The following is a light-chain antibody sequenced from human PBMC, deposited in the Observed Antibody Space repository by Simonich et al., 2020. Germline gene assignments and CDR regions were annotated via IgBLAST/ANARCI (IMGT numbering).Light chain of an antibody. CDR3: QKYNSAPQT. CDR1: QGISNY. J-gene: IGKJ1*01. V-gene: IGKV1-27*01. CDR2: AAS. Sequence: DIQMTQSPSTLSASVGDRFTITCRASQGISNYLAWYQQKPGKVPKLLIYAASTLQSWCPSRFSGSGSGTDFTLTISSLQPEDVATYYCQKYNSAPQTFGQGTKVEIK.